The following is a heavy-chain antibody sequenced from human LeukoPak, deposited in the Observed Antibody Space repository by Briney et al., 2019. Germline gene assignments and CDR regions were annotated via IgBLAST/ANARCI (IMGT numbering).Heavy chain of an antibody. D-gene: IGHD5-12*01. CDR1: GGTFSSYA. V-gene: IGHV1-69*13. J-gene: IGHJ6*03. Sequence: ASVKVSCKASGGTFSSYAISWVRQAPGQGLECMGGIIPIFGTANYAQKFQGRVTITADESTSTAYMELSSLRSEDTAVYYCASLEGGYETRYYYYMDVWGKGTTVTVSS. CDR2: IIPIFGTA. CDR3: ASLEGGYETRYYYYMDV.